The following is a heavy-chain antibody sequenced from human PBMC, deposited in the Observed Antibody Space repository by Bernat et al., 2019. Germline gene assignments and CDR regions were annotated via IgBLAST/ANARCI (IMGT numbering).Heavy chain of an antibody. CDR1: GDSISSSSYY. D-gene: IGHD4-11*01. J-gene: IGHJ4*02. CDR3: ARHGVHSNVDY. V-gene: IGHV4-39*01. Sequence: QLHLQESGPGLVKPSEPLSLTCTVSGDSISSSSYYWAWIRKPPGKGLEWIGSIYYSGSTYYHPSLKSRVTISVDTSRNQFSLKLSSVTAADTAVYNWARHGVHSNVDYWGQGTLVTVSS. CDR2: IYYSGST.